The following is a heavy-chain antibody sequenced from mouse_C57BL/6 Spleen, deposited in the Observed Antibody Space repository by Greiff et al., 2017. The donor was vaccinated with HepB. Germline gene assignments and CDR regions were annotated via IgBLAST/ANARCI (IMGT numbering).Heavy chain of an antibody. Sequence: VQLQQSGAELVRPGASVTLSCKASGYTFTDYEMHWVKQTPVHGLEWIGAIDPETGGTAYNQKFKGKAILTADKSSSTAYMELRSLTSEDSAVYYCTRRSMMVTTRYFDVWGTGTTVTVSS. CDR3: TRRSMMVTTRYFDV. D-gene: IGHD2-3*01. V-gene: IGHV1-15*01. CDR1: GYTFTDYE. CDR2: IDPETGGT. J-gene: IGHJ1*03.